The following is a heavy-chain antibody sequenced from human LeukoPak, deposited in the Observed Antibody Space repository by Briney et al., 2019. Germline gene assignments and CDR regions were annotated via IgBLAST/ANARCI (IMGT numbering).Heavy chain of an antibody. CDR1: GFTFSGSA. J-gene: IGHJ6*02. Sequence: GGSLRLSCAASGFTFSGSAMHWVRQASGKGWEGFGGIRSKANSYATAYAASVKGRFTISRDDSKNTAYLQMNSLKTEDTAVYYCTLRLGPYYYYYGMDVWGQGTTVTVSS. CDR2: IRSKANSYAT. V-gene: IGHV3-73*01. CDR3: TLRLGPYYYYYGMDV. D-gene: IGHD7-27*01.